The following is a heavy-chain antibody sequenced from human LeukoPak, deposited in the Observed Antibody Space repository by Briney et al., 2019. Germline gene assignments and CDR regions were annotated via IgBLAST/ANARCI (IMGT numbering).Heavy chain of an antibody. V-gene: IGHV3-48*04. J-gene: IGHJ4*02. CDR1: GFTFSSYS. Sequence: HPGGSLRLSCAASGFTFSSYSMNWVRQAPGKGLEWVSYISSSSSTIYYADSVKSRFTISRDNAKNSLYLQMNSLRAEDTAVYYCARTIYGPPVYFDYWGQGTLVTVSS. D-gene: IGHD3-10*01. CDR2: ISSSSSTI. CDR3: ARTIYGPPVYFDY.